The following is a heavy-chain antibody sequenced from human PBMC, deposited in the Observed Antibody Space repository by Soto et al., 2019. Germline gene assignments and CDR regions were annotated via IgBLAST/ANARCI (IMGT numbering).Heavy chain of an antibody. J-gene: IGHJ4*02. CDR3: AKDGFGGAGQLWLVRFPDY. D-gene: IGHD6-19*01. CDR1: GFTFSSYG. V-gene: IGHV3-30*18. Sequence: QVQLVESGGGVVQPGRSLRLSCPASGFTFSSYGIHWVRQAPGTGLEWVAVISSDGSNKYYTDSVKGRFTISRDNSNNTLFLQMNSLRAEDTAVYFCAKDGFGGAGQLWLVRFPDYWGQGTLVTVSS. CDR2: ISSDGSNK.